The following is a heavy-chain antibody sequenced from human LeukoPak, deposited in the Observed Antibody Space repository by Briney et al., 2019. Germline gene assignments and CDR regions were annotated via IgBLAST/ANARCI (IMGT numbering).Heavy chain of an antibody. CDR3: AKGRAVEVVAAFNY. Sequence: QTGGSLRLSCTVSGFTVGTYAMSWVRQGPGKGLEWVALMSGSGGSPHYADSVKGRITISRDNSKNTLYLQMNSLRAEDTAVYYCAKGRAVEVVAAFNYWGQGTVVTVSS. CDR2: MSGSGGSP. CDR1: GFTVGTYA. J-gene: IGHJ4*02. V-gene: IGHV3-23*01. D-gene: IGHD2-15*01.